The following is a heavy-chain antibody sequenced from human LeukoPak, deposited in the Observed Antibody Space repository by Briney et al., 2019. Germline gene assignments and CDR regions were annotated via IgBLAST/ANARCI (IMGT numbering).Heavy chain of an antibody. V-gene: IGHV3-48*02. CDR2: ISSSSSTI. J-gene: IGHJ4*02. CDR1: GFTFSSYS. Sequence: GGSLRLSCAASGFTFSSYSMNWVRQAPGKGLEWVSYISSSSSTIYYADSVKGRFTISRDNAKNSLYLQMNSLRDEDTAVYYCARDLGGMVRGLRYYFDYWGQGTLVTVSS. CDR3: ARDLGGMVRGLRYYFDY. D-gene: IGHD3-10*01.